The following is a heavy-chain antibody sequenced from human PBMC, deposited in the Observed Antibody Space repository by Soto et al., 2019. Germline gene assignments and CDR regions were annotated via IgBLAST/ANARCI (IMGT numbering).Heavy chain of an antibody. CDR3: AAEGEDIVVVPAAPYYYYGMDV. J-gene: IGHJ6*02. D-gene: IGHD2-2*01. CDR2: IVVGSGNT. V-gene: IGHV1-58*01. CDR1: GFTFSSPA. Sequence: ASVKVSCKASGFTFSSPAVQWVRQARGQRLEWIGWIVVGSGNTNYAQKFQERVTITRDMSTSTAYMELSSLRSEDTAVYYCAAEGEDIVVVPAAPYYYYGMDVWGQGTTVTVSS.